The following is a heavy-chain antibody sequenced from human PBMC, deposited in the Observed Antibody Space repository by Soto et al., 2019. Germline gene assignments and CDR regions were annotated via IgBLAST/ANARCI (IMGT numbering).Heavy chain of an antibody. J-gene: IGHJ3*02. V-gene: IGHV4-30-2*01. Sequence: SETLSLTCAVSGGSISSGGYSWSWIRQPPGKGLEWIGYIYHSGSTYYNPSLKSRVTISVDRSKNQFSLKLSSVTAADTAVYYCARGRGRAPLVRGVIIGAFDIWGQGTMVTVSS. CDR3: ARGRGRAPLVRGVIIGAFDI. D-gene: IGHD3-10*01. CDR2: IYHSGST. CDR1: GGSISSGGYS.